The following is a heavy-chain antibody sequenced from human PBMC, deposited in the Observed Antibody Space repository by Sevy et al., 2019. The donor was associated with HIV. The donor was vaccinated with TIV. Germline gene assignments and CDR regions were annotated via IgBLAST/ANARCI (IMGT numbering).Heavy chain of an antibody. Sequence: ASVKVSCKASGYTFTSYDISWVRQSPGQGLEWMGWMSAYNGNTNYAQKLQGRVTMTTDTSTSTAYKELRSLRSEDTAVYYCARVRIAVANLDYWGQGTLVTVSS. CDR1: GYTFTSYD. CDR2: MSAYNGNT. CDR3: ARVRIAVANLDY. J-gene: IGHJ4*02. D-gene: IGHD6-19*01. V-gene: IGHV1-18*01.